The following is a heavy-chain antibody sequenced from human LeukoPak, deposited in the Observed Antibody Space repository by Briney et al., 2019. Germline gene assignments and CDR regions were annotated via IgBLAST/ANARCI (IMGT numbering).Heavy chain of an antibody. V-gene: IGHV5-51*01. CDR2: IYPGDPET. Sequence: GESLKISCKGSGYSFSTYWIGWVRQMSGKGLEWVGIIYPGDPETRYSPSFQGQVTISADKSISTAYLQWSSLKASDTAMYYCARATGSDWEFDYWGQGTLVTVSS. CDR1: GYSFSTYW. J-gene: IGHJ4*02. CDR3: ARATGSDWEFDY. D-gene: IGHD6-19*01.